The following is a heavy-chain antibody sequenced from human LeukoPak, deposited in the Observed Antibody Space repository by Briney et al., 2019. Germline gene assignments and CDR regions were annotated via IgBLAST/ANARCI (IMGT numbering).Heavy chain of an antibody. V-gene: IGHV3-30*02. CDR1: GFTFSSYG. J-gene: IGHJ3*02. CDR2: IRYDGSNK. Sequence: GGSLRLSCAASGFTFSSYGMHWVRQAPGKGLEWVAFIRYDGSNKYYADSVKGRFTISRDNSKNTLYLQMNSLRAEDTAVYYCAKVSSRYYDFWSGYSDAFDIWGQGTTVTVSS. CDR3: AKVSSRYYDFWSGYSDAFDI. D-gene: IGHD3-3*01.